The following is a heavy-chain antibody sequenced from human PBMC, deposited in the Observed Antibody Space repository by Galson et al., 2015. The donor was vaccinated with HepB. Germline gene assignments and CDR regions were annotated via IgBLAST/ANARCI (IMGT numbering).Heavy chain of an antibody. D-gene: IGHD3-22*01. CDR3: AKDPSITMIVVVGRAFDI. CDR2: IRYDGSNK. J-gene: IGHJ3*02. CDR1: GFTFSSYG. Sequence: SLRLSCAASGFTFSSYGMNWVRQAPGKGLEWVAFIRYDGSNKYYADSVKGRFTISRDNSKNTLYLQMNSPRAEDTAVYYCAKDPSITMIVVVGRAFDIWGQGTMVTVSS. V-gene: IGHV3-30*02.